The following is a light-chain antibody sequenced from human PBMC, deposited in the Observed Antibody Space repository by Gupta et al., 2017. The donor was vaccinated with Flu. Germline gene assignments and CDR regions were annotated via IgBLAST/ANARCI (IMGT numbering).Light chain of an antibody. V-gene: IGKV4-1*01. CDR3: KKDQQTPLT. CDR1: QSVLYSSNDKNY. J-gene: IGKJ4*01. Sequence: DIVFTQSPDSLAVSLGGRATLNCKSGQSVLYSSNDKNYLAWYQQKPGQPPKLLIYWASNRDSGVPDRFSGSGSGTDFTLKISRVEAEDVAVYYCKKDQQTPLTCGQGTKVEIK. CDR2: WAS.